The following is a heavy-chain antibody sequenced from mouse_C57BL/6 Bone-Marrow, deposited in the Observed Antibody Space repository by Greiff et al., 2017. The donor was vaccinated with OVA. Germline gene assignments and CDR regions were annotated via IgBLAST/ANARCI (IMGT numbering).Heavy chain of an antibody. V-gene: IGHV1-55*01. CDR3: AREGYYSNYEDAMDY. D-gene: IGHD2-5*01. J-gene: IGHJ4*01. Sequence: VQLQQPGAELVKPGASVKMSCKASGYTFTSYWITWVKQRPGQGLEWIGDIYPGSGSTNYNEKFKSKATLTVDTSSSTAYMQLSSLTSEDSAVYYCAREGYYSNYEDAMDYWGQGTSVTVSS. CDR1: GYTFTSYW. CDR2: IYPGSGST.